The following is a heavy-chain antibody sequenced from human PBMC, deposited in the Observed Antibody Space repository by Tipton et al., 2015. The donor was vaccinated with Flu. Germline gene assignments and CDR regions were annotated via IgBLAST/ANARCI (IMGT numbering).Heavy chain of an antibody. D-gene: IGHD2-21*02. CDR2: MSHSGRT. V-gene: IGHV4-38-2*01. Sequence: TLSLTCAVSGYSINSGYFWGWIRQPPGKGLEWIGSMSHSGRTYYNPSLKSRVTISADTWKTQFSLKLGSVTATDTAVYYCARHGPQGGDPNWFDPWGLGTLVTVSA. J-gene: IGHJ5*02. CDR1: GYSINSGYF. CDR3: ARHGPQGGDPNWFDP.